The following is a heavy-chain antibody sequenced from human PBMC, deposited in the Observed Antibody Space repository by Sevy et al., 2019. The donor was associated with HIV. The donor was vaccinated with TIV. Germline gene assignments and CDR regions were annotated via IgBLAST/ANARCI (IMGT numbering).Heavy chain of an antibody. V-gene: IGHV3-30-3*01. Sequence: EGSLRLSCAVSGFMFSDYSMHWIHQAPGKALEWVTLISYDGSNKFYAGSVQGRFTISRDNSKNILFLQMNTVRDEDTAVYYCVSDERLGLPDYWGQGTLVTVSS. CDR2: ISYDGSNK. CDR1: GFMFSDYS. J-gene: IGHJ4*02. CDR3: VSDERLGLPDY.